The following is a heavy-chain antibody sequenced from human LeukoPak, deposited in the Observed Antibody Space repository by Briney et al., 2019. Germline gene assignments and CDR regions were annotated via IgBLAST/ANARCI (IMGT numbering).Heavy chain of an antibody. D-gene: IGHD1-26*01. CDR3: TKGVRSGTYYNCFDP. Sequence: GGSLRLSCVVSGFTLNDYALHWVRQAPGKGLEWISPISGDGDSTYYADSVKGRFTISRDNSKNSLYLQMSSLRAEDTALYYCTKGVRSGTYYNCFDPWGQGTLVTVSS. J-gene: IGHJ5*02. CDR1: GFTLNDYA. CDR2: ISGDGDST. V-gene: IGHV3-43*02.